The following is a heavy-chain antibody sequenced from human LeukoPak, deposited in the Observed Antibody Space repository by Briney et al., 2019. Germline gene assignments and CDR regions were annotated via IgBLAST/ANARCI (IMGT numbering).Heavy chain of an antibody. Sequence: GGSLRLSCVASGFTFSSRDWMTWVRQAPGKGLEWVANIKQDGSEKNYVDSVKGRFTISRDNAKNSVDLQMNSLRVEDTALYHCARKGLGGELGGFDSWGQGTLVTVSS. D-gene: IGHD1-7*01. V-gene: IGHV3-7*03. CDR3: ARKGLGGELGGFDS. CDR1: GFTFSSRDW. J-gene: IGHJ4*02. CDR2: IKQDGSEK.